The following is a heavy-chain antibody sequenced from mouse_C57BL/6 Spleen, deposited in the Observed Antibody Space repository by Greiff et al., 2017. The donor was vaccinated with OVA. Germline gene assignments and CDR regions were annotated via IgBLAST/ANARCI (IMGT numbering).Heavy chain of an antibody. CDR1: CYTFTSYW. D-gene: IGHD1-1*01. J-gene: IGHJ2*01. Sequence: QVQLQQPGTELVKPGASVKLSCKASCYTFTSYWMHWVKQRPGQGLEWIGNINPSNGGTNYHEKLKSKATLTVDKSSSTAYMQLSSLTSEGSAVYYWAIITTVVAPFDYWGQGTTLTVSS. CDR2: INPSNGGT. CDR3: AIITTVVAPFDY. V-gene: IGHV1-53*01.